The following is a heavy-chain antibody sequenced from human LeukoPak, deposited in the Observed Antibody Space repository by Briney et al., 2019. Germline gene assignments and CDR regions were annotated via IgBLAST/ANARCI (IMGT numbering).Heavy chain of an antibody. CDR1: GFTFSSNW. Sequence: GGSLRLSCAASGFTFSSNWMHWVRQAPGKGLVWVSRINSDGSSTSSADSVKGRFTISRDNAKNTLYLQMNSLRAEDTAVYYCARGRTGYYFDYWGQGTLVTVSS. V-gene: IGHV3-74*01. CDR3: ARGRTGYYFDY. J-gene: IGHJ4*02. CDR2: INSDGSST.